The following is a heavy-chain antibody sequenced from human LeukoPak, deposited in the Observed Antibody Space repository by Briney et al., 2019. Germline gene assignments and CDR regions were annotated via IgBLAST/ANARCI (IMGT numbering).Heavy chain of an antibody. CDR3: ARHSRDYFDY. CDR1: GGSISSYY. V-gene: IGHV4-59*08. CDR2: IYYSGST. Sequence: SETLSLTCTVSGGSISSYYWSWIRQPPGKGPEWIGYIYYSGSTNYNPSLKSRVTISVDTSKNQFSLKLSSVTAADTAVYYCARHSRDYFDYWGQGTLVTASS. J-gene: IGHJ4*02.